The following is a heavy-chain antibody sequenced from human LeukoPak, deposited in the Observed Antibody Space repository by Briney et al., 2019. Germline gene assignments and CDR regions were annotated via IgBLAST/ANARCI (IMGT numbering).Heavy chain of an antibody. CDR1: GGSFSGYY. J-gene: IGHJ6*02. D-gene: IGHD4-17*01. Sequence: SETLSLTCAVYGGSFSGYYWSWIRQPPGKGLEWIGEIKRSGSTNYNPSLKSRVTISVDTSKNQFSLKLSSVTAADTAVYYCARDGKRYGDYFQYYYYGMDVWGQGTTVTVSS. CDR2: IKRSGST. V-gene: IGHV4-34*01. CDR3: ARDGKRYGDYFQYYYYGMDV.